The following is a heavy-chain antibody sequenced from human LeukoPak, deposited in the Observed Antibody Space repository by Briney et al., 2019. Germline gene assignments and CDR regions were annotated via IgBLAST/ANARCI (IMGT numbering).Heavy chain of an antibody. CDR3: AGTYYDFTSPFDY. J-gene: IGHJ4*02. CDR2: IYYSGST. V-gene: IGHV4-30-4*08. D-gene: IGHD3-3*01. CDR1: GGSTSSGDYY. Sequence: SETLSLTCTVSGGSTSSGDYYWSWIRQPPGKCLEWIGYIYYSGSTYYNPSLKSRVTISVDTSKNQFSLKLSSVTAADTAVYYCAGTYYDFTSPFDYWGQGTLVTVSS.